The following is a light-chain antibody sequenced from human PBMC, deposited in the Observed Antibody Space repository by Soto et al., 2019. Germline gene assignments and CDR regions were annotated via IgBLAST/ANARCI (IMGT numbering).Light chain of an antibody. CDR1: SSNVGRNA. CDR3: AAWDDSLDGFVV. Sequence: QLVLIQPPSASGTPGQRVTISCSGSSSNVGRNAVNWYQQLPGTAPKLLIYANNQRPSGVPDRFSGSKSGTSASLAISGLQSADEADYYCAAWDDSLDGFVVFGGGTKLTV. V-gene: IGLV1-44*01. CDR2: ANN. J-gene: IGLJ2*01.